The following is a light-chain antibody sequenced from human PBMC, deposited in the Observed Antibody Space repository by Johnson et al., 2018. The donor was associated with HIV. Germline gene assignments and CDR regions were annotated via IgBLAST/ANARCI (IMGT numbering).Light chain of an antibody. CDR3: GTWDSSLTAYV. J-gene: IGLJ1*01. V-gene: IGLV1-51*01. Sequence: QSVLTQPPSVSAAPGQKVTISCSGSNSNIGNNYVSWYQQLPGTAPKLLIYDNNKRPSGIPDRFSGSKSGTSATLGITGLQTGDGADYYCGTWDSSLTAYVFGTGTKFTVL. CDR2: DNN. CDR1: NSNIGNNY.